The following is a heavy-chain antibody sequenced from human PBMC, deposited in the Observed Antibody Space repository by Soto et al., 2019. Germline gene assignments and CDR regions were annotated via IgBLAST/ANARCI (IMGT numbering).Heavy chain of an antibody. CDR3: ARGFLHYDYIWGSYSSRNFFDY. CDR2: INHSGST. CDR1: GGSFSGYY. Sequence: KPSETLSLTCAVYGGSFSGYYWSWIRQPPGKGLEWIGEINHSGSTNYNPSLKSRVTISVDTSKNQFSLKLSSVTAADTAVYYCARGFLHYDYIWGSYSSRNFFDYWGQGTLVTVSS. D-gene: IGHD3-16*01. V-gene: IGHV4-34*01. J-gene: IGHJ4*02.